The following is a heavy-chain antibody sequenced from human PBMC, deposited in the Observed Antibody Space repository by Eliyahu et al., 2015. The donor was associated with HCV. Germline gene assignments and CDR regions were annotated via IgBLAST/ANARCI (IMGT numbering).Heavy chain of an antibody. Sequence: EVQLVESGGGLVKPGRSLRLSCTASGFTFGXXAXSWFRQAPGKGLEWVGFIRSKAYGGTTEYAASVKGRFTISRDDSKSIAYLQMNSLKTEDTAVYYCTRERDRITMTWDAFDIWGQGTMVTVSS. CDR1: GFTFGXXA. CDR2: IRSKAYGGTT. CDR3: TRERDRITMTWDAFDI. D-gene: IGHD3-22*01. V-gene: IGHV3-49*05. J-gene: IGHJ3*02.